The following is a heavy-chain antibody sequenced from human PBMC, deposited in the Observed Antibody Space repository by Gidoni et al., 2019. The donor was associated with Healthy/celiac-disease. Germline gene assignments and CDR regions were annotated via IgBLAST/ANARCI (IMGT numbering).Heavy chain of an antibody. J-gene: IGHJ4*02. D-gene: IGHD1-26*01. CDR2: IKQDGSEK. Sequence: EVQLVESGGGLVQPGGSLRLSCAASGFTFSSYWMSWVRQAPGKGLEWVANIKQDGSEKYYVDSGKGRFTISRDNAKNSLYLQMNSLRAEDTAVYYCARAWGGATVDYWGQGTLVTVSS. CDR1: GFTFSSYW. V-gene: IGHV3-7*01. CDR3: ARAWGGATVDY.